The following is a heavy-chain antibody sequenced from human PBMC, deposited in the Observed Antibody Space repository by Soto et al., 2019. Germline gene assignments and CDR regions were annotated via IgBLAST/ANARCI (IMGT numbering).Heavy chain of an antibody. J-gene: IGHJ4*02. CDR3: ARGELVPDY. CDR1: GGTFSSYT. V-gene: IGHV1-69*13. D-gene: IGHD6-13*01. CDR2: VIPIFGTA. Sequence: SVKVSCKAAGGTFSSYTISWVRQAPGQGLEWMGGVIPIFGTADYAQKFQGRVTITADESTGTAYMELSSLRSEDTAVYYCARGELVPDYWGQGTLVTVSS.